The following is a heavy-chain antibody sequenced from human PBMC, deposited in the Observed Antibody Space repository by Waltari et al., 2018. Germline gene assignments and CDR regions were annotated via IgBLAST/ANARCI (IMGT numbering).Heavy chain of an antibody. V-gene: IGHV1-69*04. Sequence: QVHLEQSETAVKKPGSSVKVSCKASGGTFNNHAVSWVRQAPGQGLEWLGRLIPTFVIGNYAQKFQGRVTITADKSTATAYMELNGLTSEDTAVYYCGADLGTQWLTHPIQYWGQGTLLTVSS. CDR2: LIPTFVIG. CDR1: GGTFNNHA. CDR3: GADLGTQWLTHPIQY. D-gene: IGHD6-19*01. J-gene: IGHJ4*02.